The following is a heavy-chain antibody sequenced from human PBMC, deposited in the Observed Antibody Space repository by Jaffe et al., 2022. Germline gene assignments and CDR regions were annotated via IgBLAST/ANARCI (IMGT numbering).Heavy chain of an antibody. CDR3: TTGREWLRGYYYMDV. CDR1: GFTFSNAW. CDR2: IKSKTDGGTT. D-gene: IGHD5-12*01. J-gene: IGHJ6*03. V-gene: IGHV3-15*01. Sequence: EVQLVESGGGLVKPGGSLRLSCAASGFTFSNAWMSWVRQAPGKGLEWVGRIKSKTDGGTTDYAAPVKGRFTISRDDSKNTLYLQMNSLKTEDTAVYYCTTGREWLRGYYYMDVWGKGTTVTVSS.